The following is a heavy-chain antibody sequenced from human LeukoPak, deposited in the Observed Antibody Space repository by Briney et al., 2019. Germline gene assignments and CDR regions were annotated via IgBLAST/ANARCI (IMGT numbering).Heavy chain of an antibody. CDR2: IDSGGTNT. CDR3: ARGGSLHGFDI. CDR1: GFTFSSYW. V-gene: IGHV3-74*01. J-gene: IGHJ3*02. D-gene: IGHD5-12*01. Sequence: GGSLRLSCAASGFTFSSYWIHWVRQAPGKGLVWVSRIDSGGTNTIYADSVKGRFTVSRDNAKITLYLQMNSLRAEDTAVYYCARGGSLHGFDIWGQGTVVTVSS.